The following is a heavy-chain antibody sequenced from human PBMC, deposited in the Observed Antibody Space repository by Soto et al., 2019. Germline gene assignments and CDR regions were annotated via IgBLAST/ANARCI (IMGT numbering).Heavy chain of an antibody. CDR2: IYYSGST. CDR3: ARHSGWDLAY. Sequence: PSETLSLTCTVSGGSISSSSYYWGWIRQPPGKGLEWIGSIYYSGSTNYNPSLKSRVTISVDTSKNQFSLKLSSVTAADTAVYYCARHSGWDLAYWGQGTLVTVSS. D-gene: IGHD6-19*01. V-gene: IGHV4-39*01. CDR1: GGSISSSSYY. J-gene: IGHJ4*02.